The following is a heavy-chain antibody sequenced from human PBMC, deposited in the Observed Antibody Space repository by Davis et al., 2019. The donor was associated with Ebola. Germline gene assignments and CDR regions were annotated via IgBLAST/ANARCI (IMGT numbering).Heavy chain of an antibody. Sequence: GESLKISCAASGFTFNSYSMNWVRQAPGKGLEWVSYISSSSSTIYYADSVKGRFTISRDNSKNTLYLQMNSLRAEDTAVYYCAKGEGVLWWPYGMDVWGQGTTVTVSS. CDR3: AKGEGVLWWPYGMDV. J-gene: IGHJ6*02. D-gene: IGHD2-21*01. CDR1: GFTFNSYS. CDR2: ISSSSSTI. V-gene: IGHV3-48*01.